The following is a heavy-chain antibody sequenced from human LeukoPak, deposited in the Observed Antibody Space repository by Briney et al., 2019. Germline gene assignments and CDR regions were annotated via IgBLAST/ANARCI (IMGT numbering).Heavy chain of an antibody. Sequence: PSQTLSLTCTVSGGSISSGGYYWSWIRQPAGKGLEWIGRIYTSGSTNYNPSLRGRVTISVGTSKNQFSLKLSSVTAADTAVYYCARTTEGGYTYDYFYYYYMDVWGKGTTVTISS. CDR3: ARTTEGGYTYDYFYYYYMDV. CDR1: GGSISSGGYY. D-gene: IGHD5-18*01. CDR2: IYTSGST. J-gene: IGHJ6*03. V-gene: IGHV4-61*02.